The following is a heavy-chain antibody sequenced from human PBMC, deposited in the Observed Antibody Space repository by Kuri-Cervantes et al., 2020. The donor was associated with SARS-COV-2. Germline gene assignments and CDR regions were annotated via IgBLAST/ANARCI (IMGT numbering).Heavy chain of an antibody. D-gene: IGHD3-10*01. CDR1: GYTFTGYY. Sequence: ASVKVSCKASGYTFTGYYMHWVRQAPGQGLEWMGWINPNSGGTNYAQKFQGWVTMTRDTSINTAYMELSRLRSDDTAVYYCARARARGLITAYYYYGMDVWGQGTTVTVSS. CDR2: INPNSGGT. J-gene: IGHJ6*02. V-gene: IGHV1-2*04. CDR3: ARARARGLITAYYYYGMDV.